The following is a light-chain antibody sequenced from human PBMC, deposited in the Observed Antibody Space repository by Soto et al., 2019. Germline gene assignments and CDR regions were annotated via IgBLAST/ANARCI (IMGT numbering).Light chain of an antibody. Sequence: QSVLTQPRSVSGSPGQSVTISCTGTSSDVGGYNYVSWYQQHPGKAPKLMIYDVSKRPSGVPDRFSGSKSGNTASLTISGLQAEDEADYYCCSYAGSYTPHVVFGGGTKFTVL. V-gene: IGLV2-11*01. CDR3: CSYAGSYTPHVV. CDR1: SSDVGGYNY. J-gene: IGLJ2*01. CDR2: DVS.